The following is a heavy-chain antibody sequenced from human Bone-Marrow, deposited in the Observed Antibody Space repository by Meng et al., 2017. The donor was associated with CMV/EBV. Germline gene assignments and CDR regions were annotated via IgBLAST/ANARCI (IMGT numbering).Heavy chain of an antibody. J-gene: IGHJ4*02. D-gene: IGHD3-16*01. Sequence: ASVKVSCKASGYTFSGHYVHWVRQAPGRGLEWMGWINPSGGSTSYAQKFQGRVTMTRDTSTSTVYMELSSLRSEDTAVYYCARDAPDDSLDYWGQGTLVTVSS. CDR3: ARDAPDDSLDY. CDR2: INPSGGST. CDR1: GYTFSGHY. V-gene: IGHV1-46*01.